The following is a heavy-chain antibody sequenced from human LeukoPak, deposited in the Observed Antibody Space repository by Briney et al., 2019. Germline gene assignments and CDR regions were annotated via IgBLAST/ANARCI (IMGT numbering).Heavy chain of an antibody. J-gene: IGHJ4*02. CDR2: IDAGGVAK. V-gene: IGHV3-48*03. D-gene: IGHD1-26*01. CDR1: VFTFNSYE. CDR3: ARVRGTYCNDY. Sequence: PGGSLRLSCVGSVFTFNSYEMNWVRQAPGKGLEWVAYIDAGGVAKYYAASVRGRFAISRDNPKSSVYLEMTSLRAEDTALYFCARVRGTYCNDYWGQGSLVTVSS.